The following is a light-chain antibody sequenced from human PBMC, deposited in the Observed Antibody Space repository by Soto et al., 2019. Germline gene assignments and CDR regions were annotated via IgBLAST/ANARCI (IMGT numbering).Light chain of an antibody. Sequence: EIVLTQSPDTLSLSPGERATLSCRASQSVSSSYLAWYQQRPGQAPRLLFHGVSNRATGIPDRFSGSGSETDFTLTISRLEPEDFAVYYCQQFSSYPLTFGGGTKV. CDR1: QSVSSSY. J-gene: IGKJ4*01. V-gene: IGKV3-20*01. CDR3: QQFSSYPLT. CDR2: GVS.